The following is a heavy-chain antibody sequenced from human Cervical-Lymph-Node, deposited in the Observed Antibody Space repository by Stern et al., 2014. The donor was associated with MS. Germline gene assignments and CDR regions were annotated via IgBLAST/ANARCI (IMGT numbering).Heavy chain of an antibody. V-gene: IGHV3-74*02. CDR3: ARSSGASGDARAV. Sequence: EVQLVESGGGLLQPGGSLRLSCGASGFTFSTYWMHWVRQGPGKGLVWVSRINIGGSSTSYTDSVRGRFTISRAKAKNTVDLQMTSLRAEDPAFYSCARSSGASGDARAVWAKGPTAPVSP. D-gene: IGHD2-15*01. CDR1: GFTFSTYW. J-gene: IGHJ6*04. CDR2: INIGGSST.